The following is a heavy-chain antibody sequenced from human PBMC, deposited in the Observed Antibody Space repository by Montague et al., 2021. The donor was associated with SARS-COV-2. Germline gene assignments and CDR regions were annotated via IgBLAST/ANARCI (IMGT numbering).Heavy chain of an antibody. V-gene: IGHV4-4*07. J-gene: IGHJ6*02. CDR3: AGDSRTSGWGHWYHGLDD. CDR1: GGSISSYY. CDR2: VYSNGRT. Sequence: SETLSLTCGVSGGSISSYYWSWIRQPAGKGLEWIGRVYSNGRTNHSPSLHSRVTISVDTSRNHLSLRLTSVTAADTAVYYCAGDSRTSGWGHWYHGLDDWGQGTMVIVSS. D-gene: IGHD6-19*01.